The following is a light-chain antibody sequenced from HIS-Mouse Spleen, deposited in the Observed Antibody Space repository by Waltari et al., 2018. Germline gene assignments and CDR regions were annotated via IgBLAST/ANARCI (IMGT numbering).Light chain of an antibody. Sequence: SYVLTQPPSVSVAPGKTARITCGGHNIGSKSVHWYQQQPGQAPGVVVYDDSDRPSVIHGRCSGANSGTATSLTLSRVEAGDAADYYCPVWDSSSDHVVFGGGTKLTVL. J-gene: IGLJ2*01. CDR3: PVWDSSSDHVV. CDR2: DDS. V-gene: IGLV3-21*03. CDR1: NIGSKS.